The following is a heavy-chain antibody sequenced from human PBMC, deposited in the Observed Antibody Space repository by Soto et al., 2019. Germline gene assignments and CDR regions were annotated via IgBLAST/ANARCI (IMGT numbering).Heavy chain of an antibody. Sequence: PSETLSLTCTVSGGSISSYYWSWIRQPPGKGLEWIGYIYYSGSTNYNPSLKSRVTISVDTSKNQFSLKLSSVTAADTAVYYCARQVRDYYGSGSYYLPDYFDYWGQGTLVTVSS. D-gene: IGHD3-10*01. J-gene: IGHJ4*02. CDR2: IYYSGST. CDR3: ARQVRDYYGSGSYYLPDYFDY. CDR1: GGSISSYY. V-gene: IGHV4-59*08.